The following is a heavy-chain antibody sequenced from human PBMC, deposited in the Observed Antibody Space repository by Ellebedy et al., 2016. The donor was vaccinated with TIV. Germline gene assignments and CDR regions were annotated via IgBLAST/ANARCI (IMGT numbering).Heavy chain of an antibody. CDR2: MNPNSGNT. V-gene: IGHV1-8*01. CDR3: ATVGIEVDWGSYSHDAFDI. D-gene: IGHD1-26*01. Sequence: ASVKVSXKASGYTFTSYDINWVRQATGQGLEWMGWMNPNSGNTGYAQKFQGRVTMTEDTSTDTAYMELSSLRSEDTAVYYCATVGIEVDWGSYSHDAFDIWGQGAMVTVSS. J-gene: IGHJ3*02. CDR1: GYTFTSYD.